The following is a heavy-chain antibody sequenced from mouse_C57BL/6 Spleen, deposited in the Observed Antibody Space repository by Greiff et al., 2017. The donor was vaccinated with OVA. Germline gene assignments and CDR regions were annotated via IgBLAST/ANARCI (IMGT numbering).Heavy chain of an antibody. V-gene: IGHV5-17*01. D-gene: IGHD6-1*01. CDR1: GFTFSDYG. Sequence: EVKLVESGGGLVKPGGSLKLSCAASGFTFSDYGMHWVRQAPEKGLEWVAYISSGSSTIYYADTVKGRFTISRDNAKNTLFLQMTSLRSEDTAMYYCARIARYWYFDVWGTGTTVTVSS. CDR2: ISSGSSTI. CDR3: ARIARYWYFDV. J-gene: IGHJ1*03.